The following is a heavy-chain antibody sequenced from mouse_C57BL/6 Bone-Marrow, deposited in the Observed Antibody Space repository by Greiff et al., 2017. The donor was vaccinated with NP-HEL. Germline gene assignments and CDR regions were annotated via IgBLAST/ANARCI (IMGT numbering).Heavy chain of an antibody. CDR2: IDPSDSYT. CDR1: GYTFTSYW. J-gene: IGHJ3*01. CDR3: ARRDGNYGFAY. V-gene: IGHV1-69*01. D-gene: IGHD2-1*01. Sequence: QVHVKQPGAELVMPGASVKLSCKASGYTFTSYWMHWVKQRPGQGLEWIGEIDPSDSYTNYNQKFKGKSTLTVDKSSSTAYMQLSSLTSEDSAVYYCARRDGNYGFAYWGQGTLVTVSA.